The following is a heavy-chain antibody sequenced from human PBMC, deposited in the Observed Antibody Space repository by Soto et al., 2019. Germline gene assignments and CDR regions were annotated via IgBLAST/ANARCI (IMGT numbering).Heavy chain of an antibody. CDR1: GVSFSGYY. Sequence: PSETLSLTCAVYGVSFSGYYWSWIRQPPGKGLEWIGEINHSGSTNYNPSLKSRVTISVDTSKNQFSLKLSSVTAADTAVYYCARGPSELMVYARTFNYYMDVWGKGTTVTVSS. CDR2: INHSGST. CDR3: ARGPSELMVYARTFNYYMDV. D-gene: IGHD2-8*01. V-gene: IGHV4-34*01. J-gene: IGHJ6*03.